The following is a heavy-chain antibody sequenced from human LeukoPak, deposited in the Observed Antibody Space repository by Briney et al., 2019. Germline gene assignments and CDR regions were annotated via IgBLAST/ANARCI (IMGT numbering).Heavy chain of an antibody. V-gene: IGHV4-39*02. CDR2: IYYSGST. Sequence: SETLSLTCTVSGGSISSSSYYWGWIRQPPGKGLEWIGSIYYSGSTYYNPSLKSRVTISVDTSKNQFSLKLSSVTAADTAVYYCARDRIVGATIDAFDIWGQGTMVTVSS. CDR1: GGSISSSSYY. D-gene: IGHD1-26*01. J-gene: IGHJ3*02. CDR3: ARDRIVGATIDAFDI.